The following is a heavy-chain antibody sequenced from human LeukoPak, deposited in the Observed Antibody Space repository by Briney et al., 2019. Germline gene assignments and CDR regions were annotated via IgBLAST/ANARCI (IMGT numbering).Heavy chain of an antibody. CDR2: ISYDGSNK. D-gene: IGHD5-18*01. CDR1: GFTFSSYG. Sequence: PGRSLRLSCAASGFTFSSYGMHWVRQAPGKGLEWVAVISYDGSNKYYADSVKGRFTISRDNSKNTLYLQMNSLRAEDTAVYYCAKVKNGYSYGSYYFDYWGQGTLVTVSS. J-gene: IGHJ4*02. V-gene: IGHV3-30*18. CDR3: AKVKNGYSYGSYYFDY.